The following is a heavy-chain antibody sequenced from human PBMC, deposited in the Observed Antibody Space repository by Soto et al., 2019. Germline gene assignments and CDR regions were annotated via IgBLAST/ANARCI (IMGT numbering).Heavy chain of an antibody. CDR1: GFTFSSYG. Sequence: QVQLVESGGGVVQPGRSLRLSCAASGFTFSSYGMHWVRQASGKGLEWVAVIWHDGRNKYYADSVKGRFTTSRDNSKNTLYLQMDSLRAEDTSVYYCSRGKGGYYNGFDTWGKGALVTGSS. J-gene: IGHJ5*02. CDR3: SRGKGGYYNGFDT. V-gene: IGHV3-33*01. D-gene: IGHD1-1*01. CDR2: IWHDGRNK.